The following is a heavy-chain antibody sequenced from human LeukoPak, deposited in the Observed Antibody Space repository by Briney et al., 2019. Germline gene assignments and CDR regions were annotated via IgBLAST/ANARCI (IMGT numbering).Heavy chain of an antibody. V-gene: IGHV4-31*03. Sequence: SETLSLTCTVSGGSLSSGGYYWSWIRQHPGKGLEWIGYIYYSGSTYYNPSLKSRVTISVDTSKNQFSLKLSSVTAADTAVYYCARDIGSGWYDWGYWGQGTLVTVSS. CDR2: IYYSGST. D-gene: IGHD6-19*01. CDR1: GGSLSSGGYY. J-gene: IGHJ4*02. CDR3: ARDIGSGWYDWGY.